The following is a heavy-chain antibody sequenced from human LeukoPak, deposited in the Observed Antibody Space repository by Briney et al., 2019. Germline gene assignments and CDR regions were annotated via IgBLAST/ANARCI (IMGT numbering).Heavy chain of an antibody. V-gene: IGHV3-30*04. J-gene: IGHJ4*02. CDR1: GFTFSSYA. D-gene: IGHD3-16*01. CDR2: ISYDGSNK. Sequence: PGGSLRLSCAASGFTFSSYAMHWVRQAPGKGLEWVAVISYDGSNKYYADSVKGRFTISRDNSKNTLYLQMDSLRAEDTAVYYCACYGFDYWGQGTLVTVSS. CDR3: ACYGFDY.